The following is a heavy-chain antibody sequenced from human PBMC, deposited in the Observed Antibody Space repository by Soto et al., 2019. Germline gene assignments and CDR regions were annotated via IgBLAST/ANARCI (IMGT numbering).Heavy chain of an antibody. V-gene: IGHV3-74*01. Sequence: EVQLVESGGGLVQPGGSLRLSFAASGFTFSNYWIHWVRQAPGKGLVWVSRIKGDGINTNYADSVKGRFTISRDNAGNTVYLQMNSLRTDDTAVYYCARGIPGHYGFDVWGQGTMVTVSS. CDR1: GFTFSNYW. CDR3: ARGIPGHYGFDV. D-gene: IGHD1-20*01. J-gene: IGHJ3*01. CDR2: IKGDGINT.